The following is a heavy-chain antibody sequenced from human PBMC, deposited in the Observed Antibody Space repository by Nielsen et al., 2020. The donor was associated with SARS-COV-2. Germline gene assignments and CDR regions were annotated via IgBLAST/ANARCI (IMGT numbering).Heavy chain of an antibody. CDR1: GGSISSSSYY. D-gene: IGHD4-17*01. Sequence: GSLRLSCTVSGGSISSSSYYWGWIRQPPGKGLEWIGSIYYSGSTYYNPSLKSRVTISVDTSKNQFSLKLSSVTAADTAVYYCARWYDYGDPFDYWGQGTLVTVSS. CDR2: IYYSGST. V-gene: IGHV4-39*01. J-gene: IGHJ4*02. CDR3: ARWYDYGDPFDY.